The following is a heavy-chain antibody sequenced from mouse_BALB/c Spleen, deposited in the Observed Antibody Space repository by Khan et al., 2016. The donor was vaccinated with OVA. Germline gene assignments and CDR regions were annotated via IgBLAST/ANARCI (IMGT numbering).Heavy chain of an antibody. CDR1: GYIFTSSW. CDR3: AREEALNNVKN. J-gene: IGHJ2*01. CDR2: IYPGTDNT. Sequence: QVQLKQSGAELVRPGASVKLSCKTSGYIFTSSWIHWVKQRSGQGLEWIARIYPGTDNTYYNEKFKDKATLTADTSSSTAYMQLSSLKSEGTTDYFSAREEALNNVKNWGQGTTLTVSS. V-gene: IGHV1S132*01. D-gene: IGHD3-2*02.